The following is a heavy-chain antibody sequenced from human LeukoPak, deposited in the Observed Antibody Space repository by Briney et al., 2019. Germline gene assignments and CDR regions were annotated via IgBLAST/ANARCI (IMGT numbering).Heavy chain of an antibody. CDR3: AREKVATILYYYYMDV. CDR1: GFTFSDYY. J-gene: IGHJ6*03. CDR2: ISSSGSTI. V-gene: IGHV3-11*04. Sequence: GGSLRLSCAASGFTFSDYYMSWIRQAPGKGLEWVSYISSSGSTIYYADSVKGRFTISRDNAKNSLYLQMNSLRAEDTAVYYCAREKVATILYYYYMDVWGKGTTVTVSS. D-gene: IGHD5-12*01.